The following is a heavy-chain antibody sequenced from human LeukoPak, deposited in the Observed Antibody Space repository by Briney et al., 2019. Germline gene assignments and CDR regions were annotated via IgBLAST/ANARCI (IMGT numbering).Heavy chain of an antibody. CDR3: ARQAISGYDPPPFDS. Sequence: RASETLSLTCTVSGGSISSSTYYWGRIRQPPGKGLEWIGNLYYSGSTYYNPSLKSRVTISVDTSKNQFPLKQSSVTAADTAVYYCARQAISGYDPPPFDSWGQGTLVTVSS. D-gene: IGHD5-12*01. J-gene: IGHJ4*02. CDR2: LYYSGST. V-gene: IGHV4-39*01. CDR1: GGSISSSTYY.